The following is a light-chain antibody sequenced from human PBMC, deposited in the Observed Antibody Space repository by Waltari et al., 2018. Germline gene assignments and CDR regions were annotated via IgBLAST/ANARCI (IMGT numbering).Light chain of an antibody. J-gene: IGLJ1*01. V-gene: IGLV3-21*01. Sequence: SYVLTQPPSASVAPGETARITRGGNNVESKSVHWYRQRPGQAPVVFISYDNDRAAGIPERFSGSNSGNTATLTISRVEAGDEADYYCQVWDANTDPGVFGTGTEVTVL. CDR1: NVESKS. CDR3: QVWDANTDPGV. CDR2: YDN.